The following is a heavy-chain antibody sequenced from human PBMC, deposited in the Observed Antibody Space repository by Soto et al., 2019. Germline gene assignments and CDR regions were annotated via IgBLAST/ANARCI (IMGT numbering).Heavy chain of an antibody. V-gene: IGHV1-8*01. Sequence: ASVKFSCKASGYTFTSYDINWVRQATGQGLEWMGWMNPNSGNTGYAQKFQGRVTMTRNTSISTAYMELSSLRSEDTAVYYCARGFTTHYYSYYYMDVWGKGTTVTVSS. CDR1: GYTFTSYD. CDR2: MNPNSGNT. J-gene: IGHJ6*03. CDR3: ARGFTTHYYSYYYMDV. D-gene: IGHD3-22*01.